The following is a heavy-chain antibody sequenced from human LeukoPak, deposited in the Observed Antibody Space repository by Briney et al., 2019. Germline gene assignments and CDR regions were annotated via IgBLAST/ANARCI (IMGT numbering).Heavy chain of an antibody. V-gene: IGHV1-2*02. D-gene: IGHD2-2*01. CDR2: INPNSGGT. J-gene: IGHJ6*02. Sequence: ASVKVSCKASGYTFTGYYMHWVRQAPGQGLEWMGWINPNSGGTNYAQKSQGRVTMTRDTSISTAYMELSRLRSDDTAVYYCAREYQLKWVHYYYGMDVWGQGTTVTVSS. CDR1: GYTFTGYY. CDR3: AREYQLKWVHYYYGMDV.